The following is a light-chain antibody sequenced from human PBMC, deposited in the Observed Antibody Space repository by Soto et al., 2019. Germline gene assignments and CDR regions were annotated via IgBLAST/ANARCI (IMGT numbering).Light chain of an antibody. CDR3: QQYNSFPT. V-gene: IGKV1-5*03. CDR1: QSISSW. Sequence: DIPMTQSPSTLSASVGDRVTITCRASQSISSWLAWYQQKPGKAPKLLIYKASSLESGVPSRFSGGGSGTEVTLTISILQPDDFATYYCQQYNSFPTFGQGTKVEIK. CDR2: KAS. J-gene: IGKJ1*01.